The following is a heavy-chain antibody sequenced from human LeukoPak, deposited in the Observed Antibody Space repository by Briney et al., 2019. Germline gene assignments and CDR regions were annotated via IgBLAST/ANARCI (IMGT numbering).Heavy chain of an antibody. Sequence: GGSLRLSCTASGFTFGDYAMSWVRQAPGKGLEWVGFIRSKAYGGTTEYAASVKGRFTISRDDSKNTLYLQMGSLKTEDTAMYYCIAEDTIMEGYWGQGTLVTVSP. D-gene: IGHD5-18*01. J-gene: IGHJ4*02. CDR1: GFTFGDYA. V-gene: IGHV3-49*04. CDR2: IRSKAYGGTT. CDR3: IAEDTIMEGY.